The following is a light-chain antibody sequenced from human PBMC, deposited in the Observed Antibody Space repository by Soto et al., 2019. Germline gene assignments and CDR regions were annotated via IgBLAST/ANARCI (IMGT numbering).Light chain of an antibody. CDR3: QQYDNWPLT. CDR1: QSVKSH. Sequence: EIVMTQSPATLSVSPGERATLSCRASQSVKSHLAWYQQKPGQAPRLLIYGASTRATGIPARFSGSGSGTELTLTISSLKSEDFAVYYCQQYDNWPLTFGQGTRLEI. CDR2: GAS. V-gene: IGKV3-15*01. J-gene: IGKJ5*01.